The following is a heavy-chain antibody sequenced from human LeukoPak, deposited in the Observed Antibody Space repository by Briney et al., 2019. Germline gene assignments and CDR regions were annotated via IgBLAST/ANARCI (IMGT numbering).Heavy chain of an antibody. CDR3: ARDTLAVSGPFDY. CDR1: GYTFSSYD. D-gene: IGHD6-19*01. J-gene: IGHJ4*02. CDR2: IRYDGSNK. Sequence: GGSLRLSCAASGYTFSSYDMHGVRQAPGKGLEWVAFIRYDGSNKYYADSVKGRFTISRDNSKNTLYLQMNSLRAEDTAVYYCARDTLAVSGPFDYWGQGTLVTVSS. V-gene: IGHV3-30*02.